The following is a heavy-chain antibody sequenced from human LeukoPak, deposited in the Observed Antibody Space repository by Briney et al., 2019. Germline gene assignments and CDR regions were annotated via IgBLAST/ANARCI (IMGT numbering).Heavy chain of an antibody. CDR3: AKARFMGATNCFDY. CDR1: GFTVSSNE. Sequence: GGSLRLSCAASGFTVSSNEMSWVRQAPGKGLEWVSAISGSGGSTYYADSVKGRFTISRDNSKNTLYLQMNSLRAEDTAVYYCAKARFMGATNCFDYWGQGTLVTVSS. J-gene: IGHJ4*02. V-gene: IGHV3-23*01. CDR2: ISGSGGST. D-gene: IGHD1-26*01.